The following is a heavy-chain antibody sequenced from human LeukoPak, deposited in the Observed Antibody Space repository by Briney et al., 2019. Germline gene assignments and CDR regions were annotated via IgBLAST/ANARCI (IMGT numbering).Heavy chain of an antibody. J-gene: IGHJ5*02. V-gene: IGHV3-23*01. D-gene: IGHD3-22*01. Sequence: GGSLRLSCAASGFTFSTYAMNWVRQAPEKGLEWVSGISGSGGSTYYADSVKGRFTISRDNSKNTLYLQMNSLRAEDTALYYCANGYGIKHYNWIDPWGQGTLVTVSS. CDR2: ISGSGGST. CDR3: ANGYGIKHYNWIDP. CDR1: GFTFSTYA.